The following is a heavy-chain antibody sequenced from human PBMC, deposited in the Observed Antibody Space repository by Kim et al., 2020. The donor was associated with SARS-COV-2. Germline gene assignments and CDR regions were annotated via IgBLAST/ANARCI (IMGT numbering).Heavy chain of an antibody. V-gene: IGHV1-46*01. CDR1: GYTFTSYY. Sequence: ASVKVSCKASGYTFTSYYMHWVRQAPGQGLEWMGIINPSGGSTSYAQKFQGRVTMTRDTSTSTVYMELSSLRSEDTAVYYCARSAIFGVVIIDSAFDYWGQGTLVTVSS. CDR2: INPSGGST. CDR3: ARSAIFGVVIIDSAFDY. J-gene: IGHJ4*02. D-gene: IGHD3-3*01.